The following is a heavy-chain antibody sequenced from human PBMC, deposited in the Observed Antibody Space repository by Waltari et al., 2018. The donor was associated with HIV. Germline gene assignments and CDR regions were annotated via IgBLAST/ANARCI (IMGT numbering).Heavy chain of an antibody. D-gene: IGHD4-17*01. J-gene: IGHJ4*02. CDR3: ARDRQGTVTKDFDY. CDR2: INSSSTFI. Sequence: EVQLVESGGGLVKPGGSLRLSCAASGFTFSSYSMNWVRQAPGEGLGWVSSINSSSTFIYYADSVKGRFTISRDNAKNSLYLQMNSLRAEDTAVYYCARDRQGTVTKDFDYWGQGTLVTVSS. CDR1: GFTFSSYS. V-gene: IGHV3-21*01.